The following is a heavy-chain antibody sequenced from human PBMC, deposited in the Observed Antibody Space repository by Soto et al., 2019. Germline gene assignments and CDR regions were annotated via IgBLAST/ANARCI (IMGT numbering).Heavy chain of an antibody. J-gene: IGHJ4*02. CDR1: GFTFSSYA. Sequence: EVQLLESGGGLVQPGGSLRLSCAASGFTFSSYAMNWVRQAPGKGLEWVSAISSSDGNTYYADSVKGRFTLSRDNSKNTLFLQMNSLRDEDTAVSYCAKAGPVTTQTFDYWGQGTLVTVSS. V-gene: IGHV3-23*01. CDR3: AKAGPVTTQTFDY. CDR2: ISSSDGNT. D-gene: IGHD4-17*01.